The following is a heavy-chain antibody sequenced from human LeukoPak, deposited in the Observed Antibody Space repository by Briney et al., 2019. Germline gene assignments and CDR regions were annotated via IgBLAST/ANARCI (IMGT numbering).Heavy chain of an antibody. CDR1: GGSISSYY. J-gene: IGHJ4*02. Sequence: KPSETLSLTCTVSGGSISSYYWNWIRQPAGKGLEWLGRISTSGITNFNPSLLSRVTMALDTSKSQLSLRLTSVTAADTAVYYCARGYYDYIWGSYPAVDYWGQGTLVTVSS. V-gene: IGHV4-4*07. CDR3: ARGYYDYIWGSYPAVDY. D-gene: IGHD3-16*02. CDR2: ISTSGIT.